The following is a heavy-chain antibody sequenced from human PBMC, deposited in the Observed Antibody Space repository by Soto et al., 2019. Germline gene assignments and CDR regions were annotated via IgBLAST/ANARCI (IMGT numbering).Heavy chain of an antibody. Sequence: QVQLQESGPGLVKPSETLSLTCTVSGGSISSYCWSWIRQPPGKGLEWVGSIYYSGRTNYNPSPRSRGTISVDTSKNHFSPRLNSAPAADTAVYYCARITPPGSTSCYPAGDFDLWGRGTLVTVSS. V-gene: IGHV4-59*08. CDR1: GGSISSYC. J-gene: IGHJ2*01. D-gene: IGHD6-13*01. CDR3: ARITPPGSTSCYPAGDFDL. CDR2: IYYSGRT.